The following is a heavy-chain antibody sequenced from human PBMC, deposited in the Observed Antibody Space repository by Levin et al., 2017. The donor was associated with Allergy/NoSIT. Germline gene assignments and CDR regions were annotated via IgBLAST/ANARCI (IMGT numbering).Heavy chain of an antibody. CDR1: GFTFSSYS. V-gene: IGHV3-48*01. CDR2: ISSSSSTI. J-gene: IGHJ2*01. D-gene: IGHD6-19*01. CDR3: ARVYSSGWPPGIDWYFDR. Sequence: GGSLRLSCAASGFTFSSYSMNWVRQAPGKGLEWVSYISSSSSTIYYADSVKGRFTISRDNAKNSLYLQMNSLRAEDTAVYYCARVYSSGWPPGIDWYFDRWGRGTLVTVSS.